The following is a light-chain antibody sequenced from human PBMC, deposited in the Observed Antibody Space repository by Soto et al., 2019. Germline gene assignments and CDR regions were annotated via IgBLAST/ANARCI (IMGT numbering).Light chain of an antibody. J-gene: IGKJ1*01. V-gene: IGKV1-5*03. CDR2: KAS. CDR1: QSIGSR. Sequence: DIQMTQSPSTLSASVGDRVTITCRASQSIGSRLAWYQQKPGKAPNLLIHKASSLESGVPSRFSGSGSGTEFTLTISSLQPDDFATYYCQQYSSYSRTFGQGTKVEIK. CDR3: QQYSSYSRT.